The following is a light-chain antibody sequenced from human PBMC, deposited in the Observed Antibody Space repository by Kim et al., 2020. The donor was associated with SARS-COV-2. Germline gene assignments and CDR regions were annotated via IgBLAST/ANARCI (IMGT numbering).Light chain of an antibody. J-gene: IGKJ1*01. Sequence: ASVGDRITITCRASQSVKSHLAWYQQKLGRAPRILIHTASILQSGVPSRFSGGGSATEFTLTISSLQPDDFATYYCQQYNTFSWTFGQGTKV. CDR1: QSVKSH. CDR2: TAS. CDR3: QQYNTFSWT. V-gene: IGKV1-5*03.